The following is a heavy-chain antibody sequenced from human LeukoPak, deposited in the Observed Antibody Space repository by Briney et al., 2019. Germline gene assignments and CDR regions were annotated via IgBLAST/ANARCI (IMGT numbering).Heavy chain of an antibody. J-gene: IGHJ3*02. CDR2: TYYSGST. CDR1: GGPISSYY. CDR3: ARVFYYDSSGYYSYWDAFHI. Sequence: SETLSLTCTVSGGPISSYYWSWIRQPPGKGLEWIAFTYYSGSTNYNPSLMSRVTISVDTSKNQVSLNLSSVTAADTAMYYCARVFYYDSSGYYSYWDAFHIWGQGTMVTVSS. V-gene: IGHV4-59*08. D-gene: IGHD3-22*01.